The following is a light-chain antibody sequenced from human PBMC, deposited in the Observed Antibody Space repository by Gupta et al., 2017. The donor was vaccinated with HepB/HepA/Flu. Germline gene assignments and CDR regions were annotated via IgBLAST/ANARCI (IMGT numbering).Light chain of an antibody. Sequence: QSALTQPASVCGAPGQSITISCTGTSSDVGNYNLVSWYQQYPGKSPKLMIYEVSKRPSGVSNRFSGSKSGNTASLTISGLQAEDEADYYCCSYAGSSTLVFGGGTKLTVL. CDR1: SSDVGNYNL. CDR3: CSYAGSSTLV. V-gene: IGLV2-23*02. J-gene: IGLJ2*01. CDR2: EVS.